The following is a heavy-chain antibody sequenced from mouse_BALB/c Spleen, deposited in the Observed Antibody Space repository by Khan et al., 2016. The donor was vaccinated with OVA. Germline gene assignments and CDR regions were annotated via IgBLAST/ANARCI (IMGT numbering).Heavy chain of an antibody. J-gene: IGHJ3*01. D-gene: IGHD2-3*01. V-gene: IGHV1-9*01. Sequence: VQLQQSGAELMKPGASVKISCKATGYTFSSYWIEWVKQRPGHGLEWIGEILPGSGRNNYNEKFKGKATFTADTSSNTAYMQLSSMTSEDSAVYYCTREGVDGSSFAYWGQGTLVTVSA. CDR2: ILPGSGRN. CDR1: GYTFSSYW. CDR3: TREGVDGSSFAY.